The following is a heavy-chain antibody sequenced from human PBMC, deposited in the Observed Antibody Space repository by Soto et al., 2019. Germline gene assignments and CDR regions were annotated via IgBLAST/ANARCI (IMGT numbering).Heavy chain of an antibody. CDR3: ARGRGIVLWFGNYGMDV. Sequence: SETLSLTCAVYGGSFSGYYWSWIRQPPGKGLEWIGEINHSGSTNYNPSLKSRVTISVDTSKNQFSLKLSSVTAADTAVYYCARGRGIVLWFGNYGMDVWGQGTTVT. CDR1: GGSFSGYY. CDR2: INHSGST. D-gene: IGHD3-10*01. J-gene: IGHJ6*02. V-gene: IGHV4-34*01.